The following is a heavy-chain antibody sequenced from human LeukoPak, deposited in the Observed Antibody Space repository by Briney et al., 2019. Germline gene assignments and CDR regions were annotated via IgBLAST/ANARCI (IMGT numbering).Heavy chain of an antibody. V-gene: IGHV3-48*03. CDR2: ISGSGNTV. CDR3: AREASSSNYFDY. CDR1: GFTLSSYE. J-gene: IGHJ4*02. D-gene: IGHD4-11*01. Sequence: GGSLRLSWAASGFTLSSYEMNWVRPAPGKGLEWVSYISGSGNTVYYADSVKGQFTISRDNAENSLYLQMNSLRAEDTAVYYCAREASSSNYFDYWGQGTPVTVSS.